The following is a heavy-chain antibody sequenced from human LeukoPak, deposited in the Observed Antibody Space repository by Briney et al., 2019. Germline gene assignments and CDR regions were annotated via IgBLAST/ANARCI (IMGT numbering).Heavy chain of an antibody. CDR2: FYYGGST. CDR1: GGSITSNSYY. D-gene: IGHD5-12*01. CDR3: VRDEYSGYVSRPDALDI. J-gene: IGHJ3*02. Sequence: SETLSLTCTVSGGSITSNSYYWGWIRQPPGRGLEWIGSFYYGGSTYYNPSLKSRVTMSVDTSKHQFSLKLTSVTAADTAVYYCVRDEYSGYVSRPDALDIWGQGTMVTVSS. V-gene: IGHV4-39*07.